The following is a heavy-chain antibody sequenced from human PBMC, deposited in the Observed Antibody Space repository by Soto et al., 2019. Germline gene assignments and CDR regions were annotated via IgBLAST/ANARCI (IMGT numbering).Heavy chain of an antibody. D-gene: IGHD6-25*01. Sequence: SETLSLTCTVSGGSISSYYWSWIRQPPGKGLEWIGYIYYSGSTNYNPSLKSRVTISVDTSKNQFSLKLSSVTAADTAVYYCARDGIAANGMDVWGQGTTVTVSS. CDR1: GGSISSYY. V-gene: IGHV4-59*01. CDR3: ARDGIAANGMDV. J-gene: IGHJ6*02. CDR2: IYYSGST.